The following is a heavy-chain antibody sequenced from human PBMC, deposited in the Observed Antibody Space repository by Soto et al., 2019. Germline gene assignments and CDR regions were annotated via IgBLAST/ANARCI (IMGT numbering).Heavy chain of an antibody. Sequence: GESLKISCKGSGYSFSSYWIGWVRQMPGKGLECMGIIYPGDSDTRYSPSFQGQVTISADKSISTAYLQWSSLKASDTAMYYCAIPKVTGRWYYGMDVWGQGTTVTVS. CDR3: AIPKVTGRWYYGMDV. CDR2: IYPGDSDT. CDR1: GYSFSSYW. D-gene: IGHD2-15*01. V-gene: IGHV5-51*01. J-gene: IGHJ6*01.